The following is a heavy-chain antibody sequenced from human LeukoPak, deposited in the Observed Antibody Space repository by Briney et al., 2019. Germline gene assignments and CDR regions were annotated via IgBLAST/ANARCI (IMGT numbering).Heavy chain of an antibody. CDR2: ISSNGGST. D-gene: IGHD3-9*01. CDR1: GFTFSSYA. J-gene: IGHJ4*02. V-gene: IGHV3-64D*09. CDR3: VRSYYDILTGYSPYFDY. Sequence: GGSLRLSCSASGFTFSSYAMHWVRQAPGKGLEYVSAISSNGGSTYNTDSVKGRFSISGDNSKNTLYLQMSSLRAEDTAVYYCVRSYYDILTGYSPYFDYWGQGTLVTVSS.